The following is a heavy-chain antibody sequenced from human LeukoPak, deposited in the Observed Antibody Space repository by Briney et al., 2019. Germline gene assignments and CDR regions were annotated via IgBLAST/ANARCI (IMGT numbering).Heavy chain of an antibody. D-gene: IGHD1-26*01. V-gene: IGHV1-18*01. CDR1: GYTFTSYG. CDR3: ARRGHGGSYPY. J-gene: IGHJ4*02. Sequence: GASVKVSCKASGYTFTSYGISWVRQAPGQGLEWMGWISPNNGNTKYTQKLQGRVIMTTDSSTSTAYMEVRSLRSDDTAVYYCARRGHGGSYPYWGQGTLVTVSS. CDR2: ISPNNGNT.